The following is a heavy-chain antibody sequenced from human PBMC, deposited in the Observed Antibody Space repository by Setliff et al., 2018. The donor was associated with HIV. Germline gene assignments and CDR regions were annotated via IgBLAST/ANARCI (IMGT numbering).Heavy chain of an antibody. V-gene: IGHV4-34*01. CDR1: GGSFSDYY. Sequence: SETLSLTCAVYGGSFSDYYWTWIRQPPGKGLEWIGGINHSGSTNYNPSFKSRVTISVDTSKSQFSLKLSSVTAADTAVYYCARVSSTYWYSIFRNYYYHMDVWGKGTTVTVSS. CDR2: INHSGST. D-gene: IGHD2-8*02. J-gene: IGHJ6*03. CDR3: ARVSSTYWYSIFRNYYYHMDV.